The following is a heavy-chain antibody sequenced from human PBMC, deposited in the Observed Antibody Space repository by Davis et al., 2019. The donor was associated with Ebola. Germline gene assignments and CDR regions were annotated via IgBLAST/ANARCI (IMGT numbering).Heavy chain of an antibody. V-gene: IGHV3-64*01. CDR1: GFTFSSYA. CDR3: ARAGQMSLFNDY. J-gene: IGHJ4*02. CDR2: ISSNGGST. Sequence: GGSLRLSCAASGFTFSSYAMHWVRQAPGKGLEYVSAISSNGGSTYYANSVKGRFTISRDNSKNTLYLQMGSLRAEDMAVYYCARAGQMSLFNDYWGQETLVTVSS.